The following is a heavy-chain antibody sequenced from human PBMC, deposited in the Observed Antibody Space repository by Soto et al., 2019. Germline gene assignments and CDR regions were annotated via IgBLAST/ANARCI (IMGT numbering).Heavy chain of an antibody. CDR1: GGSISSGGYY. V-gene: IGHV4-31*03. Sequence: PSETLSLTCTVSGGSISSGGYYWSWIRQHPGKGLEWIGYIYYSGSTYYKPSLKSRVTISVDTSKNQFSLKLSSVTAADTAVYFCARGGGYYGSGSPALYYFDYWGQGTLVTVSS. D-gene: IGHD3-10*01. CDR2: IYYSGST. J-gene: IGHJ4*02. CDR3: ARGGGYYGSGSPALYYFDY.